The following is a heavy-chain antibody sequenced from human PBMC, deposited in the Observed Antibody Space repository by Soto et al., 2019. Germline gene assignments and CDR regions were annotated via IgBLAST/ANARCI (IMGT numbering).Heavy chain of an antibody. Sequence: QLQLVESGGGVVQPEKSLRISCEASGFTFSAFDMHWVRQSPGKGLEWVATSSYDGDTKYYANSVKGRFTISRDNSRNTLDLHMNSLRAEDTAMYYCTRDWSAVIGTPFDLWGQGTMVVVSS. CDR3: TRDWSAVIGTPFDL. J-gene: IGHJ3*01. V-gene: IGHV3-30-3*01. D-gene: IGHD6-19*01. CDR2: SSYDGDTK. CDR1: GFTFSAFD.